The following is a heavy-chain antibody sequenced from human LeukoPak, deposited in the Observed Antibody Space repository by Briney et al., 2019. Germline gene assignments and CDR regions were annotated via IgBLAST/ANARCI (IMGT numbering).Heavy chain of an antibody. CDR2: FDPEDGET. J-gene: IGHJ4*02. CDR1: GYTLTELS. Sequence: ASVKVSCEVSGYTLTELSMHWVRQAPGKGLEWMGGFDPEDGETIYAQKFQGSVTMTDDTSTDTAYMELSSLRSEDTAVYYCATEDSSSYFYYWGQGTLVTVSS. CDR3: ATEDSSSYFYY. V-gene: IGHV1-24*01. D-gene: IGHD6-6*01.